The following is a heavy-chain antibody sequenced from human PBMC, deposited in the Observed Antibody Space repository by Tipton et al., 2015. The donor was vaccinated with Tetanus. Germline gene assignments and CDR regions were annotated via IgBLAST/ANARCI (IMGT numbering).Heavy chain of an antibody. D-gene: IGHD6-6*01. Sequence: EVQLVQSGADVKKPGESLKISCKASGYSFTSHWIGWVRQMPGKGLEWMGMIFPDDSDTRYSPSFQGHVTFSVDKSSSTGYLQWSSLKAADTAMYFWARMYSTSSPFDHWGQGTLVAVSS. V-gene: IGHV5-51*01. CDR3: ARMYSTSSPFDH. CDR2: IFPDDSDT. J-gene: IGHJ4*02. CDR1: GYSFTSHW.